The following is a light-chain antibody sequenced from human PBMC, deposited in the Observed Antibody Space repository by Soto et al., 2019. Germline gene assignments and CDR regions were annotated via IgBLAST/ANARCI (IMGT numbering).Light chain of an antibody. Sequence: DIQLPPSQSALSASLGDRVTMTFHASQAITKYLNWYQQKPGKAPKLLIFDASNLETGVPSRFSGSGSGTDFTFSISCLQPEDIATYYCQHYDNRLITFCHVTRLEI. J-gene: IGKJ5*01. CDR2: DAS. CDR3: QHYDNRLIT. V-gene: IGKV1-33*01. CDR1: QAITKY.